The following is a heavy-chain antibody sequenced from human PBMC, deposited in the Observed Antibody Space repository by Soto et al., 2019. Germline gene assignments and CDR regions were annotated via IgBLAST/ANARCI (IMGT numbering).Heavy chain of an antibody. CDR1: GFTFSSYW. Sequence: GGSLRLSCAASGFTFSSYWMSWVRQAPGKGLEWVANIKQDGSEKYYADSVKGRFTISRDNSKNTLYLQMNSLRAEDTAVYYCAKEGSSPYYFDYWGQGTLVTVSS. CDR3: AKEGSSPYYFDY. V-gene: IGHV3-7*01. D-gene: IGHD6-13*01. J-gene: IGHJ4*02. CDR2: IKQDGSEK.